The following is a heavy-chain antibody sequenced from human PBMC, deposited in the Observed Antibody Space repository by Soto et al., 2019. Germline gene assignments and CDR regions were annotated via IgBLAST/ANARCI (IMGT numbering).Heavy chain of an antibody. CDR1: GYTFTSYA. D-gene: IGHD6-13*01. Sequence: QVQLVQSGSELKKPGASVKVSCKASGYTFTSYAMNWVRQAPGQGLEWMGWINTNTGNPTYAQGFTGRFVFSLDTSVSTAYLQICSLKAEDTAVYYCAREPFQDVIAAAGTSWFDPWGQGTLVTVSS. J-gene: IGHJ5*02. V-gene: IGHV7-4-1*01. CDR2: INTNTGNP. CDR3: AREPFQDVIAAAGTSWFDP.